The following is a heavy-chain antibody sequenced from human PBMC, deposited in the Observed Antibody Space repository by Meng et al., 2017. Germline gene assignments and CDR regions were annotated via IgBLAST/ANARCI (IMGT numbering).Heavy chain of an antibody. D-gene: IGHD6-19*01. CDR3: ARRRGSSGWKFDY. V-gene: IGHV3-21*01. CDR1: GFTFSSYS. CDR2: ISSSSSYI. J-gene: IGHJ4*02. Sequence: GESLKISCAASGFTFSSYSMNWVRQAPGKGLEWVSSISSSSSYIYYADSVKGLFTISRDNAKNSLYLQMNSLRAEDTAVYYCARRRGSSGWKFDYWGQGNRVNGAS.